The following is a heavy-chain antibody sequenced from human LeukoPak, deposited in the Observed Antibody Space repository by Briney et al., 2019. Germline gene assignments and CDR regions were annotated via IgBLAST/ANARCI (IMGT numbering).Heavy chain of an antibody. CDR2: IRYDGSKK. D-gene: IGHD3-22*01. Sequence: PGGSLRLSCAASGFTFTSYGIHWVRQAPGKGLEWVAFIRYDGSKKYYADSVKGRITISRDNSKNTLYLRVNSLRAEDTAVYYCARAYYSDSSGYYPPFDYWGQGTLVTVSS. CDR3: ARAYYSDSSGYYPPFDY. V-gene: IGHV3-30*02. CDR1: GFTFTSYG. J-gene: IGHJ4*02.